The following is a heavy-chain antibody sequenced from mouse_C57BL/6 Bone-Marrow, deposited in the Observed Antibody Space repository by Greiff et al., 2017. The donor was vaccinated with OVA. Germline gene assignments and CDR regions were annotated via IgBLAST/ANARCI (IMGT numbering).Heavy chain of an antibody. J-gene: IGHJ3*01. V-gene: IGHV2-2*01. CDR1: GFSFTSYG. CDR2: IWSGGST. CDR3: ARDYGNYDWFAY. D-gene: IGHD2-1*01. Sequence: QVQLKQSGPGLVQPSQRLSITCTVSGFSFTSYGVHWVRQSPGKGLEWLGVIWSGGSTDYNAAFISRLSISKDKSKSQVFFKMNMLQADDTAIYYCARDYGNYDWFAYWGQGTLVTVSA.